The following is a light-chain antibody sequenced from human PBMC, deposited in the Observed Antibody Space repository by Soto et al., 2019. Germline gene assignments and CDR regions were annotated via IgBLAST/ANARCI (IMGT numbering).Light chain of an antibody. V-gene: IGKV3-11*01. J-gene: IGKJ5*01. Sequence: EIVLTQSPATLSLSAGERATLSCGASQSVSSYLAWYQQKPGQAPRLLVYDASNRATGIPARFSGSGSGTDFTLTISSLEPEDFAVYYCQQRSNWPQITFGQGTRLEIK. CDR1: QSVSSY. CDR2: DAS. CDR3: QQRSNWPQIT.